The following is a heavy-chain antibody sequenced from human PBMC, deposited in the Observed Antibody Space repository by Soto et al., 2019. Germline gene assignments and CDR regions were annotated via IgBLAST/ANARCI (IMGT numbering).Heavy chain of an antibody. CDR3: ARDGSRYDFWSGPYYFDY. J-gene: IGHJ4*02. D-gene: IGHD3-3*01. CDR1: GGSISTYY. CDR2: IYYSGST. Sequence: SETLSLTCTVSGGSISTYYWSWIRQPPGKGLERIGYIYYSGSTNYNPSLKSRVTISVDTSKNQFSLKLSSVSAADTAVYYCARDGSRYDFWSGPYYFDYWGQGTLVTVSS. V-gene: IGHV4-59*01.